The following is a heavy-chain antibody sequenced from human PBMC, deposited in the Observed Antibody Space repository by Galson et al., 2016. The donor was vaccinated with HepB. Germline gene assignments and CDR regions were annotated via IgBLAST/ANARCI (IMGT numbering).Heavy chain of an antibody. J-gene: IGHJ3*01. CDR1: GDSFNNFA. CDR2: IIPNFGSV. CDR3: ARGGSGIVVVTATSGAFDV. Sequence: SAKVSCKASGDSFNNFAISWVRQAPGQGLEWMGEIIPNFGSVKYAQNFQGRVTITADESTSTAHMEISSLRSEDTAVYYRARGGSGIVVVTATSGAFDVWGQGTMVTVSS. V-gene: IGHV1-69*13. D-gene: IGHD2-21*02.